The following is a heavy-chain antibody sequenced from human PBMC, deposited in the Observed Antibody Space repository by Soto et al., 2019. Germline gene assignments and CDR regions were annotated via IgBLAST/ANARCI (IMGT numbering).Heavy chain of an antibody. CDR2: ISVSGSRT. CDR1: RFTFSSYA. CDR3: AKESQFGSYCVY. D-gene: IGHD3-10*01. Sequence: EVQLLESGGGLVQPGGSLRLSCVASRFTFSSYAMTWVRQAPGKGLEWVSTISVSGSRTYYADSVKGRFTISRDNSNNTLYLQMNRLTADDTAIYYSAKESQFGSYCVYWGQGSLATVSS. J-gene: IGHJ4*02. V-gene: IGHV3-23*01.